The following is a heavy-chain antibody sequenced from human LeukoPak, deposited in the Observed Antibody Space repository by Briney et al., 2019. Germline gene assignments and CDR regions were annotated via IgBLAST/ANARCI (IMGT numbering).Heavy chain of an antibody. CDR3: AKVRWNERDYFDY. CDR2: ISGSGGST. CDR1: GFTFSSYA. V-gene: IGHV3-23*01. J-gene: IGHJ4*02. D-gene: IGHD1-1*01. Sequence: PGGSLRLSCAASGFTFSSYAMSWVRQAPGKGLEWVSAISGSGGSTYYADSVKGRFTISRDNSKNTLYLQMNSLRAKDTAVYYCAKVRWNERDYFDYWGQGTLVTVSS.